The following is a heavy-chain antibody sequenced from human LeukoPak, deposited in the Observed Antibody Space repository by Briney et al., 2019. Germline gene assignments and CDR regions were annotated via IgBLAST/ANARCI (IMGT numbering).Heavy chain of an antibody. J-gene: IGHJ2*01. D-gene: IGHD6-19*01. CDR2: IYYSGST. CDR3: AKTVAGYWYFDL. CDR1: GGSISHYF. Sequence: PSETLSLTCTVSGGSISHYFWSWIRQPPGKALEWVGYIYYSGSTNYNPSLKSRVTISVDTSKNQFSLKLSSVTAADTAVYYCAKTVAGYWYFDLWGRGTLVTVSS. V-gene: IGHV4-59*08.